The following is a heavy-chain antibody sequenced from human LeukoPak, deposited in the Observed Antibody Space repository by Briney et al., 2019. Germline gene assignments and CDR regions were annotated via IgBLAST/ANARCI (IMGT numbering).Heavy chain of an antibody. D-gene: IGHD3-10*01. CDR2: INPSGGST. Sequence: ASVKVSCKASGYTFTTYYIHWVRQAPGQGLEWMGIINPSGGSTSYAQKFQDRVTMTRDTSTSTVYMELSSLRSEDTAVYYCARESRRSYCNEYWGQGTLVTVSS. J-gene: IGHJ4*02. CDR3: ARESRRSYCNEY. CDR1: GYTFTTYY. V-gene: IGHV1-46*01.